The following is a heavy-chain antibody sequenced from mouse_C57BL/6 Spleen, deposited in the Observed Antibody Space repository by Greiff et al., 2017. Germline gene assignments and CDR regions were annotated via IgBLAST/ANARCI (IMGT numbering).Heavy chain of an antibody. CDR1: GYTFTSYW. CDR3: ARTMVTAYFDD. Sequence: QVQLQQPGAELVRPGSSVKLSCKASGYTFTSYWMDWVKQRPGQGLEWIGNIYPSDSETHYNQKFKDKATLTVNKSSSTAYMQLSSLTSEDSAVYYCARTMVTAYFDDWGTGTTLTVSS. D-gene: IGHD2-2*01. CDR2: IYPSDSET. J-gene: IGHJ2*01. V-gene: IGHV1-61*01.